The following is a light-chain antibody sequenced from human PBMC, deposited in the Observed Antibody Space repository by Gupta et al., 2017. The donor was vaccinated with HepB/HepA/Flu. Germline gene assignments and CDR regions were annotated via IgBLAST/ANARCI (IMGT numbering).Light chain of an antibody. V-gene: IGLV1-44*01. CDR3: AAGDDSRNGLV. Sequence: QSVLTQPPSASGTPGQRVTISCSGSSSNLGSNTVHWYQQLPGTAPKLLIYSNSRRLSAVPDRFSGAKYATTAALASTGVQAEDEADYYCAAGDDSRNGLVFGGGTKLTVL. J-gene: IGLJ2*01. CDR2: SNS. CDR1: SSNLGSNT.